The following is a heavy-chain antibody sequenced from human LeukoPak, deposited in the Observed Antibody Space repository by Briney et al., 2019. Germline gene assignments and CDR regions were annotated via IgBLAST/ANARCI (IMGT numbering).Heavy chain of an antibody. V-gene: IGHV3-23*01. CDR2: ISGSGGST. J-gene: IGHJ4*02. Sequence: PGGSLRLSCAASGFTFSSYAMSWVRQAPGKGLEWVSAISGSGGSTYYADSVKGRFTISRDNSKNTLYLQMNSLRAEDTAVYCCARFGYSSGWLNFDYWGQGTLVTVSS. D-gene: IGHD6-19*01. CDR3: ARFGYSSGWLNFDY. CDR1: GFTFSSYA.